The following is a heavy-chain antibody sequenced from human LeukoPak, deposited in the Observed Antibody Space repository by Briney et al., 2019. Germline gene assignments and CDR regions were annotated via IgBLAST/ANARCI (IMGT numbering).Heavy chain of an antibody. CDR3: ARHAQQLVRNYYFYSMDV. Sequence: SETLSLTCTVSGVSVSSYYWCWIRQSPGKGLEWVVFVYTSGITNYTTSLTSRLTIPLDTSKTQFSLKLTSVTAAASAVYYCARHAQQLVRNYYFYSMDVWGTGTTVTVSS. J-gene: IGHJ6*03. V-gene: IGHV4-4*08. D-gene: IGHD6-6*01. CDR1: GVSVSSYY. CDR2: VYTSGIT.